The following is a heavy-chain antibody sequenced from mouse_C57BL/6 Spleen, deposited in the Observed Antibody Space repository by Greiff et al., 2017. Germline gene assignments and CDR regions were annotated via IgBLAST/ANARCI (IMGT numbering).Heavy chain of an antibody. CDR3: AREGYDAFDY. CDR2: ISSGSSTI. Sequence: EVMLVESGGGLVKPGGSLKLSCAASGFTFSDYGMHWVRQAPEKGLEWVAYISSGSSTIYYADTVKGRFTISRDNAKNTLFLQMTSLRSEDTAMYYCAREGYDAFDYWGQGTTLTVSS. J-gene: IGHJ2*01. D-gene: IGHD2-2*01. CDR1: GFTFSDYG. V-gene: IGHV5-17*01.